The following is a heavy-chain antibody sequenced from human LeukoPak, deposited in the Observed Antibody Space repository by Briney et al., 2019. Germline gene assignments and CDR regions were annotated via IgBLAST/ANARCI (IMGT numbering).Heavy chain of an antibody. Sequence: GGSLRLSCAASGFIFNSHSMNWVRQAPGKGLEWVSGISGSGGNTYYADSVKGRFTISRDNSKNTLYLQMNSLRAEDTAVYYCAKDDNYIRFLSWGQGTLVTVSS. CDR1: GFIFNSHS. V-gene: IGHV3-23*01. D-gene: IGHD3-16*01. J-gene: IGHJ5*02. CDR3: AKDDNYIRFLS. CDR2: ISGSGGNT.